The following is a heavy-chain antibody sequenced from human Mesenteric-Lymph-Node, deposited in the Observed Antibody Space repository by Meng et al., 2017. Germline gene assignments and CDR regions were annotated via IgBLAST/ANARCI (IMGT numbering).Heavy chain of an antibody. CDR2: INSDGSST. J-gene: IGHJ4*02. Sequence: GESLKISCAASGFTFSNYWMHWVRQAPGKGLVWVSRINSDGSSTTYADSVKGRFTISRDNTKNTLHLQMNSLRAEDTAVYYCARVSYYYDSSGTIAAYYFDYWGQGALVTV. CDR3: ARVSYYYDSSGTIAAYYFDY. D-gene: IGHD3-22*01. CDR1: GFTFSNYW. V-gene: IGHV3-74*01.